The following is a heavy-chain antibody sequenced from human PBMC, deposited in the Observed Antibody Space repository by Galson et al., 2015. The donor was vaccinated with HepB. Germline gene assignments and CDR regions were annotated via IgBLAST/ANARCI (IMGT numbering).Heavy chain of an antibody. CDR2: IYSGGST. Sequence: SLRLSCAASGFTVSSNYMSWVRQAPGKGLEWVSVIYSGGSTYYADSVKGRFTISRHNSKNTLYLQMNSLRAEDTAVYYCARDAVADYYYYGMDVWGQGTTVTVSS. V-gene: IGHV3-53*04. CDR1: GFTVSSNY. CDR3: ARDAVADYYYYGMDV. D-gene: IGHD6-19*01. J-gene: IGHJ6*02.